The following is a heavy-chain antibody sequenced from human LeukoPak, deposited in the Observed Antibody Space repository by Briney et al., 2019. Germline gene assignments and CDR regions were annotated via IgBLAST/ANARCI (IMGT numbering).Heavy chain of an antibody. CDR1: GGSFSGYY. V-gene: IGHV4-34*01. CDR3: ARVAHFTFGAYGMDA. J-gene: IGHJ6*02. Sequence: SETLSLTCAVYGGSFSGYYWSWIRQPPGKGLEWIGEINHSGSTNYNPSLKSRATISVDTSKNQFSLKLSSVTAADTAVYYCARVAHFTFGAYGMDAWGQGTTVTVSS. D-gene: IGHD3-16*01. CDR2: INHSGST.